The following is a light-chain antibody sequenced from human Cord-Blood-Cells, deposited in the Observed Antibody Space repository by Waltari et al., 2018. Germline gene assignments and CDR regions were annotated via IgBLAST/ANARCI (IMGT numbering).Light chain of an antibody. CDR1: SSDVGGYNY. Sequence: QSALTQPASVSGSPGQSITISCTGTSSDVGGYNYVSWYQQHPGTAPKLMIYDVSNRPSGVSNRFSGSKSGNTASRTISGLQAEDEADYYCSSYTSSSTWVFGGGTKLTVL. CDR3: SSYTSSSTWV. CDR2: DVS. V-gene: IGLV2-14*03. J-gene: IGLJ3*02.